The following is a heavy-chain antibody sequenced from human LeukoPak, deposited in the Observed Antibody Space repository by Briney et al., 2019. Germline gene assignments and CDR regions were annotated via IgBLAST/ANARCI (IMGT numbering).Heavy chain of an antibody. D-gene: IGHD1-26*01. CDR3: ARDEGAGATTDY. V-gene: IGHV1-18*01. Sequence: GASVKVSCKGSGYTFTSHGISWVRQAPGQGPEWMGWISAYNGNTNYAQKLQGRVTMTTDTSTSTAYVELRSLRSDDTAVYYCARDEGAGATTDYWGQGTLVTVSS. J-gene: IGHJ4*02. CDR1: GYTFTSHG. CDR2: ISAYNGNT.